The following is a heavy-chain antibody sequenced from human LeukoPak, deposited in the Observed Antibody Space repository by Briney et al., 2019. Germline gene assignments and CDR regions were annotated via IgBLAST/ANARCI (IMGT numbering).Heavy chain of an antibody. D-gene: IGHD1-26*01. J-gene: IGHJ4*02. Sequence: SETLSLTCAVSGGSISSSNWWSWVRQPPGKGLEWIGEIYHSGSTYYNPSLKSRVTISVDRSKNQFSLKLTSVTAADTAVFYCARVWGGSYFDYWGQGTLVTVSS. V-gene: IGHV4-4*02. CDR3: ARVWGGSYFDY. CDR2: IYHSGST. CDR1: GGSISSSNW.